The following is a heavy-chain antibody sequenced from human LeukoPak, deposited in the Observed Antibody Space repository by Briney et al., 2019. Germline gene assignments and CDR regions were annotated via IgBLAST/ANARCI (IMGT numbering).Heavy chain of an antibody. Sequence: SETLSLTCTVSGYSISSGYYWGWIRQPPGKGLEWIGSIYYSGSTYYSPSLKSRVTISVDTSKNQFSLKLSSVTAADTAVYYCARDYSDILTGYYRHWGQGTLVTVSS. CDR3: ARDYSDILTGYYRH. D-gene: IGHD3-9*01. V-gene: IGHV4-38-2*02. CDR1: GYSISSGYY. CDR2: IYYSGST. J-gene: IGHJ4*02.